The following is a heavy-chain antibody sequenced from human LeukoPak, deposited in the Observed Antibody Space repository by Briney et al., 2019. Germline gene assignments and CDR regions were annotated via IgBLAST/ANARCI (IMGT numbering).Heavy chain of an antibody. J-gene: IGHJ4*02. CDR3: AKGLSGGGSYYGVDY. Sequence: PGGSLRLSCAASGFTFSSYGMHWVRQAPGKGLEWVAVISYDGSNKYYADSVKGRFTISRDNSKNTLYLQMNSLRAEDTAVYYCAKGLSGGGSYYGVDYWGQGTLVTVSS. CDR1: GFTFSSYG. D-gene: IGHD1-26*01. CDR2: ISYDGSNK. V-gene: IGHV3-30*18.